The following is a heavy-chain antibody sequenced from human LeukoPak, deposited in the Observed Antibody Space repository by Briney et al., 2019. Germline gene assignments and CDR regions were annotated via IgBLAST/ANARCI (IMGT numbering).Heavy chain of an antibody. CDR3: ARIVVPAEGGYYYYYMDV. CDR2: IYTSGST. Sequence: PSETLSLTCTVSGGSISSYYWSWIRQPAGKGLEWIGRIYTSGSTNYNPTLKSRVTMSVDTSKNQFSLKLSSVTAADTAVCYCARIVVPAEGGYYYYYMDVWGKGTTVTVSS. J-gene: IGHJ6*03. D-gene: IGHD2-2*01. CDR1: GGSISSYY. V-gene: IGHV4-4*07.